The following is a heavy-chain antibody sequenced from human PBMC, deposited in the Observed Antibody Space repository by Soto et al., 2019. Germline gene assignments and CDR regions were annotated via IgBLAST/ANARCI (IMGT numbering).Heavy chain of an antibody. Sequence: SETLSLTCTFSGNSITRSYCWSWFLQPQRRGLEWMGKISHTGTTYYNPSLESQITISVEKSKSQFSLKLTSVTSADTAVFYCARHILIDNILGFEYWGDGTLVT. CDR1: GNSITRSYC. D-gene: IGHD2-21*01. CDR2: ISHTGTT. V-gene: IGHV4-4*02. CDR3: ARHILIDNILGFEY. J-gene: IGHJ4*01.